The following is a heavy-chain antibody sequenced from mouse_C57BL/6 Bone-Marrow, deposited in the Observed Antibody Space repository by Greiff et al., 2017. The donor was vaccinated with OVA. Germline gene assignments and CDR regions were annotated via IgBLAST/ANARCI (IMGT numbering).Heavy chain of an antibody. V-gene: IGHV1-81*01. Sequence: QVQLQQSGAELARPGASVKLSCKASGYTFTSYGISWVKQRTGQGLEWIGEIYPRSGNTYYNEKFKGKATLTADKSSSTAYMELRSLTSEDSAVYYCAREDLTDYYGISYFDYWGQGTTLTVSS. J-gene: IGHJ2*01. D-gene: IGHD1-1*01. CDR1: GYTFTSYG. CDR3: AREDLTDYYGISYFDY. CDR2: IYPRSGNT.